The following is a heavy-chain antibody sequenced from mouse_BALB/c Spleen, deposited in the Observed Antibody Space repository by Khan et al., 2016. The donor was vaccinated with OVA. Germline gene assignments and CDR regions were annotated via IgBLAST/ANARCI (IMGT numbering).Heavy chain of an antibody. CDR3: ARSYGSWAMDY. Sequence: EVQLVESGPSLVKPSQTLSLSCSVTSDSITSGFWNWIRKFPGNKFEYLGYITYSGNFYYNPSLKSRISITRDTSKSQYYLQLNSVTTEDTATYXCARSYGSWAMDYWGQGTSVTVSS. J-gene: IGHJ4*01. D-gene: IGHD1-1*01. V-gene: IGHV3-8*02. CDR2: ITYSGNF. CDR1: SDSITSGF.